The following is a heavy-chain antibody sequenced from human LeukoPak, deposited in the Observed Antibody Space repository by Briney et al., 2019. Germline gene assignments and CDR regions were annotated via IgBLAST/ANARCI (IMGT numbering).Heavy chain of an antibody. D-gene: IGHD6-25*01. Sequence: SETLSLTCTVSGGSISSYYWSWIRQPAGKGLEWIGRFYTSGSTHYNPSLKGRVTMSIDTSKNQFSLKLSSVTAADTAVYYCARDARLHYYFDYWGQGTLVTVSS. V-gene: IGHV4-4*07. CDR2: FYTSGST. CDR3: ARDARLHYYFDY. J-gene: IGHJ4*02. CDR1: GGSISSYY.